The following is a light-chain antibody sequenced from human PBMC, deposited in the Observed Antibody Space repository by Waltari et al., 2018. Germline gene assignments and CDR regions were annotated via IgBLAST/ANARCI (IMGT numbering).Light chain of an antibody. Sequence: DIVMTQSPDSLAVSLGERATINCKSSQSVLYSSNNKTYLAWYQQKPGQPPKLLIYRASTRESGVPDRFSGSGSGTDFTLTISSLQAEDVAVYYCQQYYNIPWTFGQGTKVEIK. CDR3: QQYYNIPWT. J-gene: IGKJ1*01. CDR2: RAS. CDR1: QSVLYSSNNKTY. V-gene: IGKV4-1*01.